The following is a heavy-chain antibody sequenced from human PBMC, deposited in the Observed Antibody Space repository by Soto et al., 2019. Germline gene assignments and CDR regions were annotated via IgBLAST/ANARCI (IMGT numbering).Heavy chain of an antibody. J-gene: IGHJ4*02. CDR3: AKDLYSQLYYFDY. CDR1: GFTFSSYG. CDR2: ISYDGSNK. V-gene: IGHV3-30*18. Sequence: GGSLRLSCAASGFTFSSYGMHWVRQAPGKGLEWVAVISYDGSNKYYADSVKGRFTISRDNSKNTLYLQMNSLRAEDMAVYYCAKDLYSQLYYFDYWGQGTLVTVSS. D-gene: IGHD5-18*01.